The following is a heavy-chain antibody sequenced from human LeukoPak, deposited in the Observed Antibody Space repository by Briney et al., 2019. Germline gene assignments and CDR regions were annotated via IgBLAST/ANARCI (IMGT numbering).Heavy chain of an antibody. J-gene: IGHJ4*02. Sequence: SETLSLTCTVSGGSINSYYWGWIRQPAGKGLEWIGRIYTTGSTNYNTSLESRVTMSVDTSKNQFSLKLTSVTAADTAMYYCARAGYTISYYSLDYWGQGTLVTVSS. CDR3: ARAGYTISYYSLDY. CDR2: IYTTGST. D-gene: IGHD1-26*01. V-gene: IGHV4-4*07. CDR1: GGSINSYY.